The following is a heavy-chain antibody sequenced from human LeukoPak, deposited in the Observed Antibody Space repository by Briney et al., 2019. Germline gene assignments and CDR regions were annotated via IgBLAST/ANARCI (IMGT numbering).Heavy chain of an antibody. Sequence: GGSLRLSCAASGFTVSNKYMTWVRQAPGKGLEWVSLIYSDGRTYYADTVKGRFTISRDNSKNTLYLQMNSLRAEDTAVYYCARDPSIAAALTFNYWGQGTLVTVSS. CDR2: IYSDGRT. CDR3: ARDPSIAAALTFNY. D-gene: IGHD6-13*01. CDR1: GFTVSNKY. V-gene: IGHV3-53*01. J-gene: IGHJ4*02.